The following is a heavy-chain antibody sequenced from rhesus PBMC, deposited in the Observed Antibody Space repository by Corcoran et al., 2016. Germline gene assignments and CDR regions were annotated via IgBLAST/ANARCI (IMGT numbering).Heavy chain of an antibody. CDR3: ARWNDYGSGSYGLDS. CDR2: IHGSDTRS. D-gene: IGHD4-29*01. V-gene: IGHV4S11*01. Sequence: QVKLQESGPGLVKPSETLSLSCEVSGASIRSYFWSWLLQAPGKGLEYIGYIHGSDTRSSYNPSLKSRVTLSVDTLKNQFSLRLSSVTAADTAVYFCARWNDYGSGSYGLDSWGRGVVVTVSS. J-gene: IGHJ6*01. CDR1: GASIRSYF.